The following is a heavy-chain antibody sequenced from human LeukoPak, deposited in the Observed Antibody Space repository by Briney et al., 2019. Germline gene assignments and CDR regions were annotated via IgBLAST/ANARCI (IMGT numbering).Heavy chain of an antibody. D-gene: IGHD5-12*01. CDR2: IKQDGSDT. V-gene: IGHV3-7*03. J-gene: IGHJ4*02. CDR1: GITFSNYW. CDR3: ATSGDRGYGIDY. Sequence: QSGGSLRLSCVVSGITFSNYWMTWVRQAPGKGLEWVANIKQDGSDTYSADSVKGRFTISRDNAKNSLFLQMSSLRVEDTAVYYCATSGDRGYGIDYWGQGTLVAVSS.